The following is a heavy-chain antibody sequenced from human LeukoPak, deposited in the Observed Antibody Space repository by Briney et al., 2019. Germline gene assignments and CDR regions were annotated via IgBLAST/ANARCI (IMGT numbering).Heavy chain of an antibody. V-gene: IGHV4-30-4*08. CDR3: ARPYYYDSRIDP. CDR2: TYYSGST. J-gene: IGHJ5*02. D-gene: IGHD3-22*01. Sequence: WVRQPPGKGLEWIGYTYYSGSTYYNPSLKSRATISVDTSKNQFSLKLTSVTAADTAVYYCARPYYYDSRIDPWGQGTLVTVSS.